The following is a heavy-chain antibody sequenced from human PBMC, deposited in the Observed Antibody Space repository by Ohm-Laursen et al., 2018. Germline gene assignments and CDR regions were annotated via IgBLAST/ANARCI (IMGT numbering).Heavy chain of an antibody. CDR2: IDWNDHK. J-gene: IGHJ6*02. Sequence: TQTLTLTCTFSGFSLSTSTMCVSWIRQPPGQALEWLARIDWNDHKYYSTSLKTRLTISKDTSKNQVVFTMTNMDPVDTGTYYCARILRENTVFGVVTSYYYGMDVWGRGTTVTVSS. V-gene: IGHV2-70*11. D-gene: IGHD3-3*01. CDR1: GFSLSTSTMC. CDR3: ARILRENTVFGVVTSYYYGMDV.